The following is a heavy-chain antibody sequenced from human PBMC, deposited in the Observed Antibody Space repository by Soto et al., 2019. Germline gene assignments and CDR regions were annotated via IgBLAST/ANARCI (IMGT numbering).Heavy chain of an antibody. CDR2: IKQDGTEK. CDR1: GFTFSRYW. Sequence: GGSLRLSCAASGFTFSRYWMNWVRQAPGKGLEWVANIKQDGTEKNYVDSVKGRFTISRDNARNSLYLQMDSLRAEDTAVYFCARGDTPMITGMDSFDIWGQGTMATVSS. J-gene: IGHJ3*02. CDR3: ARGDTPMITGMDSFDI. V-gene: IGHV3-7*01. D-gene: IGHD5-18*01.